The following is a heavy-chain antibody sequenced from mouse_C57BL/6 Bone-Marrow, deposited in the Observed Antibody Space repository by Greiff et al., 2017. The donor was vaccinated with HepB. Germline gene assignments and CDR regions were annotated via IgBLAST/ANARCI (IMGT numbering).Heavy chain of an antibody. CDR2: IDPNGGGT. CDR3: ARSGITAVGASLDC. V-gene: IGHV1-72*01. CDR1: GYTFTSYW. D-gene: IGHD1-1*01. J-gene: IGHJ2*01. Sequence: QVQLQQPGAELVKPGASVKLSCKASGYTFTSYWMHWVKQRPGRGLEWIGRIDPNGGGTKYNKKFKSKATLTVDKPSSTAYMQLSSLTSEDSAVYYCARSGITAVGASLDCWGQGTTLTVSS.